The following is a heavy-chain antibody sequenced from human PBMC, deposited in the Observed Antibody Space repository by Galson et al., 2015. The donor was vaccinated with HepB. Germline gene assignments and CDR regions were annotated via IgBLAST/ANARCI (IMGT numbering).Heavy chain of an antibody. CDR1: GFSFSDSN. CDR3: ARDWGDS. J-gene: IGHJ4*02. Sequence: SLRLSCAATGFSFSDSNMNWIRQAPGEGLKWVSYINSDSGHTNYADSVKGRFTISRDNAKSSLYLQMSSLRDEDTAVYYCARDWGDSWGQGTLVTVSS. CDR2: INSDSGHT. D-gene: IGHD3-16*01. V-gene: IGHV3-11*06.